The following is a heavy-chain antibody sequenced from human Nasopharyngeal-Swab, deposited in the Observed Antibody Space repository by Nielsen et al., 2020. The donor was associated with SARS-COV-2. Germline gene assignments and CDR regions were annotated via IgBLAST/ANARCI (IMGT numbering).Heavy chain of an antibody. V-gene: IGHV5-51*01. CDR3: ASSSRDTAMVNDAFDI. D-gene: IGHD5-18*01. CDR2: IYPGDSDT. CDR1: GYSFTSYW. Sequence: GGSLRLSCTGSGYSFTSYWIGWVRQMPGKGLEWMGIIYPGDSDTRYSPSFQGQVTISADKSISTAYLQWSSLKASDTAMYYCASSSRDTAMVNDAFDIWGQGTMVTVSS. J-gene: IGHJ3*02.